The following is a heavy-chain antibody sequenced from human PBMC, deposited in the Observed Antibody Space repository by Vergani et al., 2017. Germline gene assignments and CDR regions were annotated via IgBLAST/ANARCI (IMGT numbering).Heavy chain of an antibody. CDR3: ARYDSARTGGVSDAGDI. CDR1: GGTFSSYA. J-gene: IGHJ3*02. Sequence: QVQLVQSGAEVKKPGSSVKVSCKASGGTFSSYAISWVRQAPGQGLEWMGGIIPIFGTANYAQKFQGRVTITADESTNTAYMELSSLRSEDTAVYYGARYDSARTGGVSDAGDIWGQGTMVTVSS. V-gene: IGHV1-69*01. CDR2: IIPIFGTA. D-gene: IGHD3-3*01.